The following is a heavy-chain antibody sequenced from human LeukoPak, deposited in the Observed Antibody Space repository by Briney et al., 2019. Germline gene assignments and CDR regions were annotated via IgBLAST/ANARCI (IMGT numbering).Heavy chain of an antibody. Sequence: SETLSLTCTVSGGSISSGDYYWSWIRQPPGKALEWIGYIYYSGSTYYNPSLKSRVTISIDTSKNQFSLKLSSVTAADTAMYYCASRGYTYGHFDYWGPGTLVTVSS. D-gene: IGHD5-18*01. J-gene: IGHJ4*02. CDR1: GGSISSGDYY. CDR3: ASRGYTYGHFDY. V-gene: IGHV4-30-4*01. CDR2: IYYSGST.